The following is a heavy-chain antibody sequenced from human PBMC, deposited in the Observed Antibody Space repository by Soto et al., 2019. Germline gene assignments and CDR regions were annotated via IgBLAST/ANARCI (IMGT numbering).Heavy chain of an antibody. V-gene: IGHV4-31*03. CDR1: GGSISSGGYY. CDR3: ARVVLH. J-gene: IGHJ4*01. D-gene: IGHD2-15*01. Sequence: QVQLQESGPGLVQPSQTLSLTCTVSGGSISSGGYYWSWIRQHPGTGLEWIGHISYSGSTYYNASLQRRVTISVDTSRNQFSPIVNSVTAADPAVYYCARVVLHWGQGTLVTVSS. CDR2: ISYSGST.